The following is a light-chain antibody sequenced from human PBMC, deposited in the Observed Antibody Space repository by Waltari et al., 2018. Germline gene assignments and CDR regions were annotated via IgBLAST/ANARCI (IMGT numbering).Light chain of an antibody. V-gene: IGKV1-39*01. J-gene: IGKJ1*01. CDR1: ENVNNY. Sequence: DIQMTQSPSSLSASVGDRVTITFRASENVNNYLNWYQQKPGKAPKLLIYKASTLQSGVPSRFSGSGSGTDYTFTISSLQSEDVATYYCQHNYGTPWTFGQGTKVEIK. CDR2: KAS. CDR3: QHNYGTPWT.